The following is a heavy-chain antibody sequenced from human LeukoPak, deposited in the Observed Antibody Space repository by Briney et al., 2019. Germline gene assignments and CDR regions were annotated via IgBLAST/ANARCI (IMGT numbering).Heavy chain of an antibody. Sequence: SETLSLTCAVYGGSFSGYYWSWIRQPPGKGREWIGEINHSGSTNYNPSLKSRVTISVDTSKNQFSLKLSSVTAADTAVYYCARLGYCTNGVCCGYYYGMDVWGQGTTVTVSS. CDR3: ARLGYCTNGVCCGYYYGMDV. J-gene: IGHJ6*02. CDR1: GGSFSGYY. CDR2: INHSGST. D-gene: IGHD2-8*01. V-gene: IGHV4-34*01.